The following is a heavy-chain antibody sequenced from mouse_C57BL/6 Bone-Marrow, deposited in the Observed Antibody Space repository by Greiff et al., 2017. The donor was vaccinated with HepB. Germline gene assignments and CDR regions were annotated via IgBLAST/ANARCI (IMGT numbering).Heavy chain of an antibody. CDR3: ARDDGSSYRWYFDV. Sequence: EVQLQQSGGGLVKPGGSLKLSCAASGFTFSSYAMSWVRQTPEKRLEWVATISDGGSYTYYPDNVKGRFTISRDNAKNNLYLQMSHLKSEDTAMYYCARDDGSSYRWYFDVWGTGTTVTVSS. CDR2: ISDGGSYT. V-gene: IGHV5-4*01. CDR1: GFTFSSYA. J-gene: IGHJ1*03. D-gene: IGHD1-1*01.